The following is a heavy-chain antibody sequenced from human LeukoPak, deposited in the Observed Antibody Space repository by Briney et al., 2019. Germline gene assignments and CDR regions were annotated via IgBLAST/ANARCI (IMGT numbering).Heavy chain of an antibody. D-gene: IGHD1-14*01. CDR1: GGSISSYY. J-gene: IGHJ3*02. CDR3: ARHSVIDRDAFDI. CDR2: IYYSGST. Sequence: SGTLSLTCAVSGGSISSYYWSWIRQPPGKGLEWIGYIYYSGSTNYNPSLESRVTISVDTSKNQFSLKLSSVTAADTAVYYCARHSVIDRDAFDIWGQGTMVTVSS. V-gene: IGHV4-59*08.